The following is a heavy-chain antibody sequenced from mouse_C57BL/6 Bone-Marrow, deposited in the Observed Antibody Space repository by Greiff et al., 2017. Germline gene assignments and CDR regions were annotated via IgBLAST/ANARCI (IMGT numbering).Heavy chain of an antibody. Sequence: QVQLQQSGAELVRPGASVKLSCKASGYTFTDYYINWVKQRPGQGLEWIARIYPGSGNTYYNEKFKGKATVTAEKSSSTAYMQLSSLTSEDSAVYFCARSSLLLRVIDYWGQGTTLTVSS. CDR3: ARSSLLLRVIDY. CDR1: GYTFTDYY. V-gene: IGHV1-76*01. J-gene: IGHJ2*01. D-gene: IGHD1-1*01. CDR2: IYPGSGNT.